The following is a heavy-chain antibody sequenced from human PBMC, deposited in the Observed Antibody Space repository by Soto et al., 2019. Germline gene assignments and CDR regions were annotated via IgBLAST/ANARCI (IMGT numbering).Heavy chain of an antibody. V-gene: IGHV3-30*18. CDR2: ISYDGSNK. CDR3: AKASYDILTGFIF. D-gene: IGHD3-9*01. CDR1: GFTFSSYG. Sequence: PGGSLRLSCAASGFTFSSYGMHWVRQAPGKGLEWVAVISYDGSNKYYADSVKGRFTISRDNSKNTLYLQMNSLRAEYTALYYCAKASYDILTGFIFRGQGTLVTVSS. J-gene: IGHJ4*02.